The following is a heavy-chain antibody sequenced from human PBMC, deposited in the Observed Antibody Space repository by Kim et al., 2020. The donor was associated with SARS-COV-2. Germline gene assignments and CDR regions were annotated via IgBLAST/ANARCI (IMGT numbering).Heavy chain of an antibody. V-gene: IGHV4-59*13. J-gene: IGHJ6*02. Sequence: SETLSLTCTVSGGSISSYYWSWIRQPPGKGLEWIGYIYYSGSTNYNPSLKSRVTISVDTSKNQFSLKLSSVTAADTAVYYCASKPRGHNYYYYGMDVWGQGTTVTVSS. CDR3: ASKPRGHNYYYYGMDV. CDR1: GGSISSYY. D-gene: IGHD5-18*01. CDR2: IYYSGST.